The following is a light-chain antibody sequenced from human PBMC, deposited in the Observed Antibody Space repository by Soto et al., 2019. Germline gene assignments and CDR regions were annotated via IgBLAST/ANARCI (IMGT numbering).Light chain of an antibody. J-gene: IGKJ1*01. Sequence: EIGITDPQAALSVSRVDIGSLPIITSQSVSTNLAWYQQKPGQAPRLLIYDASTRATGIPAKFSGSGSGTEVTRTSSSLQSEDFAVYYCQKYNTWPQITLGQGTKVDIK. CDR1: QSVSTN. CDR2: DAS. V-gene: IGKV3D-15*01. CDR3: QKYNTWPQIT.